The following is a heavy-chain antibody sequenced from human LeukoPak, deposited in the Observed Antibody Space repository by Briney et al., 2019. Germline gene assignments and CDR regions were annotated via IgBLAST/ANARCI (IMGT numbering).Heavy chain of an antibody. V-gene: IGHV1-69*06. J-gene: IGHJ6*03. CDR1: GGSFSSYA. D-gene: IGHD5-18*01. CDR3: AKQGAARQDYYMDV. CDR2: IIPIFGTA. Sequence: ASVKVSRKASGGSFSSYAISWVRQAPAQGLEWMGRIIPIFGTANYGQKFQGRVTITADIVSNTAYMEVNSLTSEDTAAYFCAKQGAARQDYYMDVWGNGTTVIVSS.